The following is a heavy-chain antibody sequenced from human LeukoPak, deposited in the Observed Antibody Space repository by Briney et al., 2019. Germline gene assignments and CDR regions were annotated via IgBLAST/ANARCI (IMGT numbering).Heavy chain of an antibody. V-gene: IGHV1-18*01. CDR3: ARDKGELTYYYDSSGYYRY. CDR2: ISAYNGNT. D-gene: IGHD3-22*01. CDR1: GYTFTSYG. Sequence: GASVKVSCKASGYTFTSYGISWVRQAPGQGLEWMGWISAYNGNTNYAQKLQGRVAMTTDTSTSTAYMELRSLRSDDTAVYYCARDKGELTYYYDSSGYYRYWGQGTLVTVSS. J-gene: IGHJ4*02.